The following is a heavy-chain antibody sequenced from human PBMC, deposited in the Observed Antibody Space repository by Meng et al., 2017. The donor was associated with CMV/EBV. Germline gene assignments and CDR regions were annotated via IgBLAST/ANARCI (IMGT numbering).Heavy chain of an antibody. CDR2: ISGSGGST. J-gene: IGHJ4*02. D-gene: IGHD2/OR15-2a*01. CDR1: GFTCSSYA. V-gene: IGHV3-23*01. Sequence: HLSGSGVGLGQPAGSWRLSCAASGFTCSSYAMSWVRHAPGKGLEWVSAISGSGGSTYYADSVKGRLTISRDNSKNTLYLPMHILRAEDTAVYYCANHFESGPIGYWGQGTLVTVSS. CDR3: ANHFESGPIGY.